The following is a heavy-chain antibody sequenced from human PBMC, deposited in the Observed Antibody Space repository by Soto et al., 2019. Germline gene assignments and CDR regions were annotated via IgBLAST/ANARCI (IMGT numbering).Heavy chain of an antibody. CDR1: GFVFTNFW. V-gene: IGHV3-74*01. Sequence: GESLKISCEASGFVFTNFWMHWVRHVPGRGLVWVARIDTSGHSTNYAESVKGRFTISRDNAKNTVSLQMNSLRVEDTGVYYCAKDSWYFDLWSQGSQVTVSS. CDR3: AKDSWYFDL. CDR2: IDTSGHST. J-gene: IGHJ4*02. D-gene: IGHD6-13*01.